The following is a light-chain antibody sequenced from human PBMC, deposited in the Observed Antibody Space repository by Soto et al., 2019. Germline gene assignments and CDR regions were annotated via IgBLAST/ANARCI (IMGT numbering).Light chain of an antibody. CDR3: SSYTGSRTLYV. J-gene: IGLJ1*01. CDR1: SSNIGAGYD. CDR2: DVT. V-gene: IGLV1-40*01. Sequence: QSVLTQPPSVSGAPGQRVTISCTGSSSNIGAGYDVHWYQQHPGKAPKLIIYDVTDRPSGVSNRFSGSKSGNTASLTISGLQAEDEADYYCSSYTGSRTLYVFGTGTKVTVL.